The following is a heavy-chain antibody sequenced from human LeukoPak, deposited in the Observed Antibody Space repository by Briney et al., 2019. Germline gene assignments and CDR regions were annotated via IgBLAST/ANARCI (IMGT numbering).Heavy chain of an antibody. CDR2: INPSGGST. J-gene: IGHJ4*02. Sequence: GASVKVSCKASGYTFTGYYMHWVQQAPGQGLEWMGIINPSGGSTNYAQKFQGRVTMTRDTSTSTVYMEVSSLRSEDTAVYYCARAGYWAATGYATNWGQGTLVTVSS. V-gene: IGHV1-46*01. CDR3: ARAGYWAATGYATN. D-gene: IGHD6-13*01. CDR1: GYTFTGYY.